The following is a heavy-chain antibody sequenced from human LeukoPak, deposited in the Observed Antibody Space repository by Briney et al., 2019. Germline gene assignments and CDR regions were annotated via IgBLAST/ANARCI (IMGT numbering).Heavy chain of an antibody. CDR1: AVTFSSYW. J-gene: IGHJ4*02. V-gene: IGHV3-74*01. CDR2: INPDGRST. Sequence: GGSLRLSCAASAVTFSSYWMHWVRQAPGKGLVWVSRINPDGRSTNYADYVKGRFTISRDNAKNTLYLQMNSLRAEDTAVYYCATPGIRDQYDFDSWGQGTLVTVSS. D-gene: IGHD6-13*01. CDR3: ATPGIRDQYDFDS.